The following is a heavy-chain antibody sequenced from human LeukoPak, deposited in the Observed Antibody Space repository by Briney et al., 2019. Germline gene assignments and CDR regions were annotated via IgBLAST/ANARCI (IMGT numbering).Heavy chain of an antibody. CDR1: GYTFTGYY. J-gene: IGHJ4*02. V-gene: IGHV1-46*01. D-gene: IGHD6-19*01. CDR2: INPSGGST. CDR3: ATAIAVAGKDY. Sequence: GASVKVSCKASGYTFTGYYMHWVRQAPGQGLEWMGIINPSGGSTSYAQKSQGRVTMTRDTSTSTVYMELSSLRSEDTAVYYCATAIAVAGKDYWGQGTLVTVSS.